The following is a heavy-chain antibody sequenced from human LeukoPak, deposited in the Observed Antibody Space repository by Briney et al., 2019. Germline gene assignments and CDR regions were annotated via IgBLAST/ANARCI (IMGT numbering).Heavy chain of an antibody. D-gene: IGHD3-10*01. V-gene: IGHV1-69*06. CDR1: GYTFTGYY. Sequence: ASVKVSCKASGYTFTGYYMHWVRQATGQGLEWMGGIIPIFGTANYAQKFQGRVTITADKSTSTAYMELSSLRSEDTAVYYCATTEGSGSYYAFDIWGQGTMVTVSS. CDR2: IIPIFGTA. CDR3: ATTEGSGSYYAFDI. J-gene: IGHJ3*02.